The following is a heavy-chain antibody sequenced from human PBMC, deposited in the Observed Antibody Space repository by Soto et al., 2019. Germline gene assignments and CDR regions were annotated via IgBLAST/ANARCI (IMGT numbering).Heavy chain of an antibody. D-gene: IGHD6-6*01. V-gene: IGHV4-39*01. J-gene: IGHJ4*02. CDR2: IYYSGST. CDR3: ARRSSSIAARPLDC. Sequence: LSLTCTVSGGSISSSSYYWGWIRQPPGKGLEWIGSIYYSGSTYYNPSLKSRVTISVDTSKNQFSLKLSSVTAADTAVYYCARRSSSIAARPLDCWGQGTLVTVSS. CDR1: GGSISSSSYY.